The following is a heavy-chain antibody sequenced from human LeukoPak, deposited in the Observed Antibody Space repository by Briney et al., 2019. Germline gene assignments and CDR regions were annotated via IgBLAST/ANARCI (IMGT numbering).Heavy chain of an antibody. V-gene: IGHV4-59*08. CDR1: GDSISGNY. J-gene: IGHJ4*02. Sequence: SETLSLTCTVSGDSISGNYWTWIRQPPGKGLEWIGYIYYSVSTNYNASLKSRVTISVDTSKNQFSLKLSSVTAADTAVYYCARLGDGDNLRYFDYWGQRTLVTVSS. CDR2: IYYSVST. D-gene: IGHD5-24*01. CDR3: ARLGDGDNLRYFDY.